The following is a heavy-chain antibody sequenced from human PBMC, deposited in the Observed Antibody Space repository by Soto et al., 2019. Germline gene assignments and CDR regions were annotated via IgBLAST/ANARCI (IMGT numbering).Heavy chain of an antibody. CDR3: ARGQHRYYFIFLMIRRPPRSTLFPYRRSSDL. J-gene: IGHJ2*01. Sequence: ASVKVSCKASGYTFTSYGISWVRQAPGQGLEWMGWISAYNGNTNYAQKLQGRVTMTTDTSTSTAYMELRSLRSDDTAVYYCARGQHRYYFIFLMIRRPPRSTLFPYRRSSDL. CDR1: GYTFTSYG. D-gene: IGHD3-3*01. V-gene: IGHV1-18*04. CDR2: ISAYNGNT.